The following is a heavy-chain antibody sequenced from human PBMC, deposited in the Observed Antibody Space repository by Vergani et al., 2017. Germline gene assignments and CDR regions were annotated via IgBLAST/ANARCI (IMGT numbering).Heavy chain of an antibody. CDR3: VRVLHTSYILRAFDI. CDR1: GGSLDIYSQT. CDR2: IDVKGNS. V-gene: IGHV4-61*02. J-gene: IGHJ3*02. Sequence: QAQLQESGPRLVKPSQTLYPTCSFSGGSLDIYSQTWGWIRQPAGEGLEWIGLIDVKGNSNFSPSLESRVTMSADASRGRFSLNLRSVTTSDTAVYYCVRVLHTSYILRAFDIWGQGIKVTVSS. D-gene: IGHD2-21*01.